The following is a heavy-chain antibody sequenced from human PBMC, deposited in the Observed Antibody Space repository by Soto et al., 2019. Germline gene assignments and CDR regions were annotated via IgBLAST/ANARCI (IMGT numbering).Heavy chain of an antibody. J-gene: IGHJ4*02. CDR1: GFNFRAYS. CDR2: ISSTSTTL. Sequence: EVQLVESGGGLVQPGESLRLSCVVSGFNFRAYSMNWVRQAPGKGLEWISYISSTSTTLYYADSVKGRFTISRDTDQKPLFLQMNSLRAEDTAVYYCVRDSGDYPDYWGQGTQVTVSS. D-gene: IGHD4-17*01. V-gene: IGHV3-48*01. CDR3: VRDSGDYPDY.